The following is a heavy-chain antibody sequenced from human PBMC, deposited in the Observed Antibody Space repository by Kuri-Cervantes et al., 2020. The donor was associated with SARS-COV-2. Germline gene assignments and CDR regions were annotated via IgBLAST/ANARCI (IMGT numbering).Heavy chain of an antibody. V-gene: IGHV3-64*01. CDR3: ARGDYDFWSGSLLD. CDR2: NSSNGGST. J-gene: IGHJ4*02. CDR1: GFNFSSYA. Sequence: GESLKIPCAASGFNFSSYAMHWVRQAPGKGLEYVSANSSNGGSTYYANSVKGRFTISRDNSKNTLYLQMGSLRAEDMAVYYCARGDYDFWSGSLLDWGQGTLVTVSS. D-gene: IGHD3-3*01.